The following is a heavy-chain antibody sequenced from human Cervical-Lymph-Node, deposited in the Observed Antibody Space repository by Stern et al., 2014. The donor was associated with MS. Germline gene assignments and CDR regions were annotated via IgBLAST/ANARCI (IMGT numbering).Heavy chain of an antibody. CDR1: GFTFRTYG. V-gene: IGHV3-33*01. J-gene: IGHJ3*02. CDR2: IWSDGTNS. CDR3: AREAPVEPAATDAFDI. D-gene: IGHD2-2*01. Sequence: QVQLVQSGGGVVQPGGSLRLSWAASGFTFRTYGMHWVRQAPGKGLEGGAVIWSDGTNSLYADSVKGRFTISRDNSKNTLYLQMNTLRTEDTAVYYCAREAPVEPAATDAFDIWGRGTMVAVSS.